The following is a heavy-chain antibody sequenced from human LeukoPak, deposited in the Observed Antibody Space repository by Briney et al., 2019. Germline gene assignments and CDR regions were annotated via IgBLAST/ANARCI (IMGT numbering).Heavy chain of an antibody. J-gene: IGHJ4*02. D-gene: IGHD6-6*01. CDR2: TGTAGDT. CDR3: ARGSSSSSFSDFDY. Sequence: GGSLRLSCAASGFTFSSYDMHWVRQATGKGLEWVSATGTAGDTYYPGSVKGRFTISRENAKNSLYLQMNSLRAGDTAVYYCARGSSSSSFSDFDYWGQGTLVTVSS. CDR1: GFTFSSYD. V-gene: IGHV3-13*01.